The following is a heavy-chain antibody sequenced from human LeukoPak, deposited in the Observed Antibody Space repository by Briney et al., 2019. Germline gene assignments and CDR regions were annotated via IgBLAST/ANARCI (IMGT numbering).Heavy chain of an antibody. V-gene: IGHV3-21*01. CDR3: AREDQLLRLSTSYYYMDV. D-gene: IGHD2-2*01. Sequence: GGSLRLSCAASGFTFRSYSMNWVRQAPGKGLEWGSSISSSSSYIYYADSVKGRFTISRDNAKNSLYLQMNRLRAEDTAVYYCAREDQLLRLSTSYYYMDVWGKGTTVTVSS. J-gene: IGHJ6*03. CDR1: GFTFRSYS. CDR2: ISSSSSYI.